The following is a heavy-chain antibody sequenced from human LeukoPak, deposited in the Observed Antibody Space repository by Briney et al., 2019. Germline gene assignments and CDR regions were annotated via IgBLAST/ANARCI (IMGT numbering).Heavy chain of an antibody. CDR1: GYTFTSYA. D-gene: IGHD2-21*02. Sequence: ASVKVSCKASGYTFTSYAMHWVGQAPGQRLEWMGWINAGNGNTKYSQKFQGRVTITRDTSASTAYMELSSLRSEDTAVYYCASSLAYCGGDCAPYAFDIWGQGTMVTVSS. J-gene: IGHJ3*02. CDR2: INAGNGNT. CDR3: ASSLAYCGGDCAPYAFDI. V-gene: IGHV1-3*01.